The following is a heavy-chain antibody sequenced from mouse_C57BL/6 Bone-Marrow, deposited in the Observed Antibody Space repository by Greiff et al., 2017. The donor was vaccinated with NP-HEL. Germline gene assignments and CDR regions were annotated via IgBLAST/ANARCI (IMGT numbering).Heavy chain of an antibody. D-gene: IGHD2-12*01. CDR3: AHDGDWDFDV. J-gene: IGHJ1*03. Sequence: VQLQQSGAELVKPGASVKLSCKASGYTFTSYWMHWVKQSPGQGLEWIGRINPSDSDTNYHQKFKGKATFTVDKSSSTAYMQLSSLTSEDYAVYYCAHDGDWDFDVWGTGTTVTVSS. CDR2: INPSDSDT. V-gene: IGHV1-74*01. CDR1: GYTFTSYW.